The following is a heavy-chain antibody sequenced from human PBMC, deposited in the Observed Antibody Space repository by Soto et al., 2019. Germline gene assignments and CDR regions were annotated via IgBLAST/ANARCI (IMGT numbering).Heavy chain of an antibody. D-gene: IGHD3-22*01. J-gene: IGHJ4*02. CDR1: GYTFTSYA. CDR3: ARDWPHYYDSSGYHGLDY. CDR2: INAGNGNT. V-gene: IGHV1-3*01. Sequence: GASVKVSCKASGYTFTSYAMHWVRQAPGQRLEWMGWINAGNGNTKYSQKFQGRVTITRDTSASTAYMELSSLRSEDTAVYYCARDWPHYYDSSGYHGLDYWGQGTLVTVPQ.